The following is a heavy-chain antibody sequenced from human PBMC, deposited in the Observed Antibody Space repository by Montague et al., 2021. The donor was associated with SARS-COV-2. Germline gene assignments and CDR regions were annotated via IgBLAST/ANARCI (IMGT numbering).Heavy chain of an antibody. Sequence: SLRLSCAASEFTFTDYYMSWIRQAPGKGLEWISHISSSATKIFYADSVKGRFTISRDNAKSSLFLQLSSLRAEDTAVYSCARVWAYGFDLWGQGTLVTVSS. D-gene: IGHD3-10*01. CDR2: ISSSATKI. J-gene: IGHJ4*02. CDR3: ARVWAYGFDL. CDR1: EFTFTDYY. V-gene: IGHV3-11*01.